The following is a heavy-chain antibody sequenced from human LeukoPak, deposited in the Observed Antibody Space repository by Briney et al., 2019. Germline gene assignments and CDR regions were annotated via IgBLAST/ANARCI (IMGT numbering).Heavy chain of an antibody. J-gene: IGHJ4*02. D-gene: IGHD6-19*01. CDR2: INSDGSST. V-gene: IGHV3-74*01. CDR1: GFTFSSYW. CDR3: ARKKIAVAGLDY. Sequence: GGSLRLSCAASGFTFSSYWMHWVRQAPGKGLVWVSRINSDGSSTSYADSVKGRFTISRDNAKNTLYLQMNSLRAEDTAVYYCARKKIAVAGLDYWGQGTLVTVSS.